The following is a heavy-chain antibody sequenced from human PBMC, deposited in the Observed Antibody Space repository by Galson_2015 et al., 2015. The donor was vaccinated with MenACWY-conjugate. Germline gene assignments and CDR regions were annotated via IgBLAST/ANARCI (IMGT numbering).Heavy chain of an antibody. J-gene: IGHJ6*02. CDR2: ITVDATNT. D-gene: IGHD2-2*01. CDR1: GFTIGRYW. CDR3: AKVGGLCNATTCYEPWGGMDV. Sequence: SLRLSCAASGFTIGRYWIHWVRQVPGRGPVWISCITVDATNTEFADSVKGRFALSRDNARNTVYLQMNSLTAEDTAVYYCAKVGGLCNATTCYEPWGGMDVWGQGTTVLVSS. V-gene: IGHV3-74*03.